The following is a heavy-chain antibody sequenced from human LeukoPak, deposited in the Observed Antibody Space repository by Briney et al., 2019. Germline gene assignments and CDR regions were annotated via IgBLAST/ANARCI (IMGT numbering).Heavy chain of an antibody. J-gene: IGHJ5*02. CDR3: ARGGYREQLGS. CDR2: INSDGSST. CDR1: GFTFSSYW. V-gene: IGHV3-74*01. Sequence: GGSLGLSCAASGFTFSSYWMHWVRQAPGKGLVWVSRINSDGSSTSYADSVKGRFSISRDNAKNTLYLQMNSLRAEDTAVYYCARGGYREQLGSWGQGTLVTVSS. D-gene: IGHD6-13*01.